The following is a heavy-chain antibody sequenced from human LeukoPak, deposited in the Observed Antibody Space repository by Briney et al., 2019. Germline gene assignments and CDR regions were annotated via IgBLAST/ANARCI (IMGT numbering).Heavy chain of an antibody. CDR3: AKEITAPTSTGTFDI. J-gene: IGHJ3*02. V-gene: IGHV3-30*02. CDR1: GFTFSTYG. CDR2: IRNDASKK. Sequence: GGSLRLSCVASGFTFSTYGMHWVRQAPGKGLEWVAFIRNDASKKYYADSVKGRFTISRDNSKNTLYLQMNSLRAEDTAVYSCAKEITAPTSTGTFDIWGQGTMVTVSS. D-gene: IGHD3-16*01.